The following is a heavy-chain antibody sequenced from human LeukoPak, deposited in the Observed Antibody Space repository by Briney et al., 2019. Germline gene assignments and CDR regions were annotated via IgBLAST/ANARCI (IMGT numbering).Heavy chain of an antibody. V-gene: IGHV3-30-3*01. CDR3: ARGPVPAAKLDY. D-gene: IGHD2-2*01. Sequence: GGSLRLSCAASGFTFSSYAMHWVCQAPGKGLEWVAVISYDGSNKYYADSVKGRFTISRDNSKNTLYLQMNSLRAEDTAVYYCARGPVPAAKLDYWGQGTLVTVSS. J-gene: IGHJ4*02. CDR2: ISYDGSNK. CDR1: GFTFSSYA.